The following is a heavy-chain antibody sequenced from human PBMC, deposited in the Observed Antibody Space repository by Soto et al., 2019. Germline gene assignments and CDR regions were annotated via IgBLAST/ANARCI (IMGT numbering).Heavy chain of an antibody. CDR1: GFTFSSYS. D-gene: IGHD4-17*01. CDR3: ARDEATVTNPYYYYGMDV. J-gene: IGHJ6*02. V-gene: IGHV3-21*01. Sequence: GGSLRLSCAASGFTFSSYSMNWVLQAPGKGLEWVSSISSSSSYIYYADSVKGRFTISRDNAKNSLYLQMNSLRAEDTAVYYCARDEATVTNPYYYYGMDVWGQGTTVTVSS. CDR2: ISSSSSYI.